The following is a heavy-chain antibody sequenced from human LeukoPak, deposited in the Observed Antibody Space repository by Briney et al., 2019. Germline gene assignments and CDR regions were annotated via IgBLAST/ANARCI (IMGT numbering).Heavy chain of an antibody. V-gene: IGHV3-30*04. J-gene: IGHJ4*02. CDR1: GFTFSSYA. Sequence: GRSLRLSCAASGFTFSSYAMHWVRQAPGKGLEWVALISYDGSDKYYAGSVKGRFTISRDNAKNSLYLQMNSLRAEDTAVYYCASGGNPTTVDILTGWGQGTLVTVSS. CDR3: ASGGNPTTVDILTG. CDR2: ISYDGSDK. D-gene: IGHD3-9*01.